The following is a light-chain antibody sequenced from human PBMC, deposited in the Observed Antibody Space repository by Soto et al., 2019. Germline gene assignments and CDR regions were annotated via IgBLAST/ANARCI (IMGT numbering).Light chain of an antibody. CDR3: CSYAGSSTPVV. V-gene: IGLV2-23*01. J-gene: IGLJ2*01. CDR1: SGVVGSYNL. CDR2: EGS. Sequence: QSALTQPASVSGSPGQSITISCTGTSGVVGSYNLVSWYQQHPGKAPKLMIYEGSKRPSGVSNRFSGSKSGNTASLTISGLQAEDEADYYCCSYAGSSTPVVFGGGTKLTVL.